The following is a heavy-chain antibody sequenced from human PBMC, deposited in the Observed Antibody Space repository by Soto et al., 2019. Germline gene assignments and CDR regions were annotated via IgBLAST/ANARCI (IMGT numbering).Heavy chain of an antibody. CDR2: ISSSGNCI. D-gene: IGHD3-22*01. CDR3: ARDYSDSSGFFGDYYGMDV. V-gene: IGHV3-11*01. Sequence: QVQLVESGGGLVKPGGSLRLSCAASGFTFSDYYMIWIRQAPGKGLEWVSYISSSGNCIYYADSVKGRFTISRDSAKNSLYLQMNSLRAEDTAVYYCARDYSDSSGFFGDYYGMDVWGQGTTVTVSS. J-gene: IGHJ6*01. CDR1: GFTFSDYY.